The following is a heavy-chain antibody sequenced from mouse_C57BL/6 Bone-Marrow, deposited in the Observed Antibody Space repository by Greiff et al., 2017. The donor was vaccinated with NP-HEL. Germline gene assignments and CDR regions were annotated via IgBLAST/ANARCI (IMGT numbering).Heavy chain of an antibody. CDR3: ARDYGVATDGYFDV. J-gene: IGHJ1*03. CDR2: IWSGGST. Sequence: QVQLQQSGPGLVQPSQSLSITCTVSGFSLTRYGVHWVRQSPGKGLEWLGVIWSGGSTDYNAAFISSLSISKDNSKSQVFFKMNSLQADDTAIYYWARDYGVATDGYFDVWGTGTTVTVSS. CDR1: GFSLTRYG. D-gene: IGHD1-1*01. V-gene: IGHV2-2*01.